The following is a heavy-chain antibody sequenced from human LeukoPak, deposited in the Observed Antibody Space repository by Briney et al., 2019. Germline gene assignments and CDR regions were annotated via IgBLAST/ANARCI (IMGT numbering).Heavy chain of an antibody. D-gene: IGHD3-22*01. Sequence: ASVKVSCKVSGYTFTSYAITWVRQAPGQGLEWMGWISAYNGNTNYAQKLQGRVTMTTDTSTSTAYMELRSLRSDDTAVYYCARLGYSYYDSSGYYYFDYWGQGTLVTVSS. CDR1: GYTFTSYA. CDR2: ISAYNGNT. V-gene: IGHV1-18*01. J-gene: IGHJ4*02. CDR3: ARLGYSYYDSSGYYYFDY.